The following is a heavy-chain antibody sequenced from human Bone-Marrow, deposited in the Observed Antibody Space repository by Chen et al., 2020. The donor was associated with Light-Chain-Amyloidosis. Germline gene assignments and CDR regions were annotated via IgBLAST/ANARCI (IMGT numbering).Heavy chain of an antibody. Sequence: DVQLLESGGGLVQPGGSLRLSCAASGFTFRTSWMHWVRQAPGKGLVWVSRINPDGTRVEYADSVRGRFTISRDDAKSTVYLQMNSLRAEDTAVYYCSREFTGYDDYWGQGTLVTVSS. CDR1: GFTFRTSW. CDR3: SREFTGYDDY. D-gene: IGHD5-12*01. V-gene: IGHV3-74*01. CDR2: INPDGTRV. J-gene: IGHJ4*02.